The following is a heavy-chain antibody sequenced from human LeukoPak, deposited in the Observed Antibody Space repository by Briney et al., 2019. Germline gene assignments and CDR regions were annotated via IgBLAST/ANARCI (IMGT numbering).Heavy chain of an antibody. CDR2: INHSGST. CDR1: GGSFSGYY. CDR3: ASARTLYDYVWGSYRPGFYFDY. Sequence: SETLSLTCAVYGGSFSGYYWSWIRQPPGKGLEWIGEINHSGSTNYDPSLKSRVTISVGTSKNQFSLKLSSVTAADTAVYYCASARTLYDYVWGSYRPGFYFDYWGQGTLVTVSS. J-gene: IGHJ4*02. V-gene: IGHV4-34*01. D-gene: IGHD3-16*02.